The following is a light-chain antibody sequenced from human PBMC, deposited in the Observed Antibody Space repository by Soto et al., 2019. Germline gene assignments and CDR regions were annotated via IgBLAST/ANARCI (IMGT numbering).Light chain of an antibody. CDR3: SSYTSSRTYV. V-gene: IGLV2-18*02. CDR2: EVS. Sequence: QSALTQPPSVSGSPGQSVTISCTGTSSDVGNYNRVSWYQQPPGTAPKVIIYEVSNRPSGVPDRFSGSKSGNTASLTISGLQAEDEADYYCSSYTSSRTYVLGTGTKLTVL. J-gene: IGLJ1*01. CDR1: SSDVGNYNR.